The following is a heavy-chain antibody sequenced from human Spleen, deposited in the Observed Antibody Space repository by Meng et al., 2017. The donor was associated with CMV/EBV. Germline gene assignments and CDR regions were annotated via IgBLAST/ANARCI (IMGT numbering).Heavy chain of an antibody. D-gene: IGHD6-13*01. CDR3: AKAFSSSWYREYYDY. Sequence: GESLKISCAGSGFTFSAYEMSWVRQAPGKGLEWVSAVTGSGGSTYYADSVKGRFTISRDNSKNTLYLQMNSLRVEDTAVYYCAKAFSSSWYREYYDYWGQGTTVTVSS. CDR1: GFTFSAYE. CDR2: VTGSGGST. V-gene: IGHV3-23*01. J-gene: IGHJ4*03.